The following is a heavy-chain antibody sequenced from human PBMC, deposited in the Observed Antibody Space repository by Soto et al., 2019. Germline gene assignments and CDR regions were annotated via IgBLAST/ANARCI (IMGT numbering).Heavy chain of an antibody. CDR1: GLTFDEHA. CDR2: IFWSGGSV. CDR3: ARALTPGGADV. V-gene: IGHV3-9*01. D-gene: IGHD4-17*01. Sequence: EVQLVESGGGLVQPGRSLRLSCVVSGLTFDEHAMHWVRQGPGKGLEWVSGIFWSGGSVGSADSVKGRFTVSRDKAKNSLYLQMDSLRAEDTALSYCARALTPGGADVWGQGTTVTVSS. J-gene: IGHJ6*02.